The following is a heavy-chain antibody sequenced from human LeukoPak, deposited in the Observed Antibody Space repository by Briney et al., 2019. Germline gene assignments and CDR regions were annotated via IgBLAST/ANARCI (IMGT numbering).Heavy chain of an antibody. CDR2: ISGTTSGT. D-gene: IGHD1-14*01. Sequence: GGSLRLSCAASGFTFSSYAMSWVRQAPGKGLEWVSGISGTTSGTYYADSVKGRFTISRDNSKNTLFLQVNSLRAEDTAVYYCAKVRTYFYHGLDVWGQGTTVTVSS. V-gene: IGHV3-23*01. CDR3: AKVRTYFYHGLDV. J-gene: IGHJ6*02. CDR1: GFTFSSYA.